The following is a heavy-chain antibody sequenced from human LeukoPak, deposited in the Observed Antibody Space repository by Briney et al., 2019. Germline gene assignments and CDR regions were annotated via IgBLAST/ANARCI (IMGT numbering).Heavy chain of an antibody. Sequence: GGSLRLSCAVSGFGVHTFAMSWVRQAPGKGLEWVAFIQYDGSNKNYADSVKGRFTISRDYSKNTLYLQMNSLRAEDTAVYYCAKTGGDSVLYYYYMDVWGKGTTVTVSS. CDR3: AKTGGDSVLYYYYMDV. CDR2: IQYDGSNK. J-gene: IGHJ6*03. D-gene: IGHD3-10*01. V-gene: IGHV3-30*02. CDR1: GFGVHTFA.